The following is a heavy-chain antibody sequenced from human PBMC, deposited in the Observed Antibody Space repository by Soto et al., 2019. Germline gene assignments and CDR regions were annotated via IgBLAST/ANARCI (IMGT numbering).Heavy chain of an antibody. J-gene: IGHJ5*02. V-gene: IGHV1-69*04. D-gene: IGHD2-15*01. CDR3: ARDTTPRPGGGSIDP. CDR2: IIPILGIA. CDR1: GGTFSSYT. Sequence: ASVKVSCKASGGTFSSYTISWVRQAPGQGLEWMGRIIPILGIANYAQKFQGRVTITADKPTSTAYMELSSLRSEDTAVYYCARDTTPRPGGGSIDPWGQGTLVTVSS.